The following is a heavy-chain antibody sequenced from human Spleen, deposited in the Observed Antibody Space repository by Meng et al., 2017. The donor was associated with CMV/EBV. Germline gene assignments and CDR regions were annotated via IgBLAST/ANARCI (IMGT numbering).Heavy chain of an antibody. CDR3: ARDRAPAYDFWSGYYTEVYYYYGMDV. V-gene: IGHV3-30*04. CDR2: ISSDGSNK. J-gene: IGHJ6*02. CDR1: GFTFNSYT. D-gene: IGHD3-3*01. Sequence: GGSLRLSCAASGFTFNSYTMHWVRQAPGKGLGWVAFISSDGSNKYYVDSVKGRFTISRDNSKNTLYLQMNSLKAEDTAVYYCARDRAPAYDFWSGYYTEVYYYYGMDVWGQGTTVTVSS.